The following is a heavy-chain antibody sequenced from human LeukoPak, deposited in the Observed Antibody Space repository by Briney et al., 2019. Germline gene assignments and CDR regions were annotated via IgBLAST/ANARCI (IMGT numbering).Heavy chain of an antibody. CDR1: GFTFSSYG. D-gene: IGHD6-13*01. Sequence: KSGGSLRLSCAASGFTFSSYGMSWVRQAPGKGLEWVSSISSSSSYIYYADSVKGRFTISRDNAKKSLYVQMNSLRAEDTAVYYCARGFFGSSSWQDNAFDIWGQGTMVTVSS. V-gene: IGHV3-21*01. J-gene: IGHJ3*02. CDR2: ISSSSSYI. CDR3: ARGFFGSSSWQDNAFDI.